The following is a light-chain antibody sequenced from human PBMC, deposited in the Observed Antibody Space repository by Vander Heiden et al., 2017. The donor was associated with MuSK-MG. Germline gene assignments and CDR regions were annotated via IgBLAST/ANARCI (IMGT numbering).Light chain of an antibody. CDR1: SGAVSPSYH. CDR3: VLDMGIGIWV. CDR2: SND. Sequence: QTVVTAEPSFFGSRGGTVTRTCCLSSGAVSPSYHPSWYQQTPAQAPRTPISSNDRRSAGLPDRFSGSIGGNKSALTITGPYADEESDYYCVLDMGIGIWVFGGGTKLTVL. J-gene: IGLJ3*02. V-gene: IGLV8-61*01.